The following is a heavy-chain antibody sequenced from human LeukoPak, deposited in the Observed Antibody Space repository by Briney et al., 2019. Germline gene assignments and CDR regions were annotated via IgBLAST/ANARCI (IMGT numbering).Heavy chain of an antibody. CDR3: ARDHNYAFDN. D-gene: IGHD1-1*01. Sequence: PGGSLRLSCAASGFTFSSYSMNWVRQAPGKGLEWISYIGIDSGNTKYADSVRGRSTISADKAKNSLYLQMNSLRVEDTAVYYCARDHNYAFDNWGQETLVSVSS. CDR2: IGIDSGNT. J-gene: IGHJ4*02. V-gene: IGHV3-48*01. CDR1: GFTFSSYS.